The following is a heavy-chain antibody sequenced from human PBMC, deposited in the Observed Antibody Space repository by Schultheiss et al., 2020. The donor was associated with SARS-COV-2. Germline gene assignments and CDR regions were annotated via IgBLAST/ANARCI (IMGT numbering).Heavy chain of an antibody. D-gene: IGHD5-18*01. CDR3: ATRPMVTDYFDY. V-gene: IGHV4-59*01. CDR1: GGSISSYY. CDR2: IYYSGST. J-gene: IGHJ4*02. Sequence: SETLSLTCTVSGGSISSYYWSWIRQPPGKGLEWIGYIYYSGSTNYNPSLKSRVTISVDTSNNQFSLKLSSVTAADTAVYYCATRPMVTDYFDYWGQGTLVTVSS.